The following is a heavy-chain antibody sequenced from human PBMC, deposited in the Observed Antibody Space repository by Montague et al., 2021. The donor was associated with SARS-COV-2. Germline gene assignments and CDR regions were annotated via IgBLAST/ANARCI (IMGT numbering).Heavy chain of an antibody. D-gene: IGHD3-10*01. Sequence: SETLSLTCTVSGDSFNSPKYYCAWIRQPPGKGLKWIGSSYYSGTTYGNPSLRSQVTMSVNTSKTQFSLKMNSVTAADTAVYYCARGSYGSGSYHAFDIWSQGTVVAVSS. J-gene: IGHJ3*02. CDR1: GDSFNSPKYY. CDR2: SYYSGTT. V-gene: IGHV4-39*01. CDR3: ARGSYGSGSYHAFDI.